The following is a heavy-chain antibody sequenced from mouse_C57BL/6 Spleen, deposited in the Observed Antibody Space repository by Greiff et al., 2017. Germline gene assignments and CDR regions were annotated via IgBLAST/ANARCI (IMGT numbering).Heavy chain of an antibody. D-gene: IGHD2-2*01. J-gene: IGHJ3*01. CDR3: ASIYYGYSWFAY. Sequence: EVQVVESEGGLVQPGSSMKLSCTASGFTFSDYYMAWVRQVPEKGLEWVANINYDGSSTYYLDSLKSRFIISRDNAKNILYLQMSSLKSEDTATYYCASIYYGYSWFAYWGQGTLVTVSA. CDR1: GFTFSDYY. CDR2: INYDGSST. V-gene: IGHV5-16*01.